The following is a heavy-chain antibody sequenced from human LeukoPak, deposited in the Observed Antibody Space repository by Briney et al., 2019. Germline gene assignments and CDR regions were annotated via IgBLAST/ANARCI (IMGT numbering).Heavy chain of an antibody. D-gene: IGHD3-10*01. Sequence: GASVKVSCKASGYTFTGYYTHWVRQAPGQGLEWMGWINPNSGGTNYAQKFQGRVTMTRDTSISTAYMELSRLRSDDTAVYYCARGRGITMVRGVIAGFDYWGQGTLVTVSS. CDR3: ARGRGITMVRGVIAGFDY. CDR1: GYTFTGYY. V-gene: IGHV1-2*02. CDR2: INPNSGGT. J-gene: IGHJ4*02.